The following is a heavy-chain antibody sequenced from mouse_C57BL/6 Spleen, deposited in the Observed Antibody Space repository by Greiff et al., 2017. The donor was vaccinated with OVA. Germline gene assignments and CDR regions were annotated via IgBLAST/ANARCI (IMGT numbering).Heavy chain of an antibody. J-gene: IGHJ3*01. V-gene: IGHV1-53*01. CDR1: GYTFTSYG. CDR3: ARHYGSSPGWYAY. CDR2: ISPSNGGT. D-gene: IGHD1-1*01. Sequence: QVQLQQPGTELVKPGASVKLSCKASGYTFTSYGMSWVKQRPGQGLEWIGNISPSNGGTNYNEKITSKATLTVDKSSSTAYMQLSSLTAEDSAVYYCARHYGSSPGWYAYWGQATLVTVSA.